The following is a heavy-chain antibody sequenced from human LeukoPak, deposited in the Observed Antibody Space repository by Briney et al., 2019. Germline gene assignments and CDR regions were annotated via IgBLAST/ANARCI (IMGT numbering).Heavy chain of an antibody. V-gene: IGHV1-69*04. CDR1: GGTFSSYA. CDR3: ARETAAHITMVRGVTGDWFDP. D-gene: IGHD3-10*01. J-gene: IGHJ5*02. CDR2: IIPILGIA. Sequence: VASVKVSCKASGGTFSSYAISWVRQAPGQGLEWMGRIIPILGIANYAQKFQGRVTITADKSTSTAYMELSSLRSEDTAVYYCARETAAHITMVRGVTGDWFDPWGQGTLVTVSS.